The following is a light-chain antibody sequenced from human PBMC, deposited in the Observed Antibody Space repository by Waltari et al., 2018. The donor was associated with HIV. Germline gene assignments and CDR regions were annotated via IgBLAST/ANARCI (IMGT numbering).Light chain of an antibody. V-gene: IGKV3-11*01. J-gene: IGKJ5*01. Sequence: EIVLTQSPASLSLSPGERATLSGSASQSVGSYLAWYQQKPGQAPRLLIYGASSRATGIPARFSGSGSGTDFTLTISSLEPGDLAIYYCHQRSNWPITFGQGTRLEIK. CDR1: QSVGSY. CDR2: GAS. CDR3: HQRSNWPIT.